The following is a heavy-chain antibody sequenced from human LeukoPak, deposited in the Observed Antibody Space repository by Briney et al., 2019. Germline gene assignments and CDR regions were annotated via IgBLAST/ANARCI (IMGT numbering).Heavy chain of an antibody. CDR2: INSDGSST. J-gene: IGHJ4*02. Sequence: PGGSLRLSCAASGFTCSRYWMQWVRQAPGQGLVWLSHINSDGSSTTYADSVRGRFTTSRDNAKNTLYLQMNSLRAEDTAVYYCVRDNYGVDYWGQGTLVTVSS. CDR3: VRDNYGVDY. V-gene: IGHV3-74*03. D-gene: IGHD3-10*01. CDR1: GFTCSRYW.